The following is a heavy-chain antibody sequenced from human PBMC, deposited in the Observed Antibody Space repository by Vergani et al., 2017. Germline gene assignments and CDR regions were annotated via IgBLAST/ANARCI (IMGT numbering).Heavy chain of an antibody. CDR1: GGSFSGYY. V-gene: IGHV4-34*01. CDR2: INHSGST. Sequence: QVQLQQWGAGLLKPSETLSLTCAVYGGSFSGYYWSWIRHPPGKGLEWIGEINHSGSTNYNPSLKSRVTISVDTSKNQFSLKLSSVTAADTAVYYCARGLLNGEPNYYYYYGMDVWGQGP. CDR3: ARGLLNGEPNYYYYYGMDV. J-gene: IGHJ6*02. D-gene: IGHD1-14*01.